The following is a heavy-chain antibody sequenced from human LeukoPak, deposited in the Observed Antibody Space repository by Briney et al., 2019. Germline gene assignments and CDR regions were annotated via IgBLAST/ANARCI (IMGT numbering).Heavy chain of an antibody. J-gene: IGHJ6*02. CDR2: ISSSGGTI. V-gene: IGHV3-11*01. CDR1: GFTFSDYY. D-gene: IGHD7-27*01. Sequence: GGYLRRYCAASGFTFSDYYMSWIRQAPGKGLEWVSYISSSGGTIYYADSVKGRFTISRDNAKNSLYLQMNSLRAEHTAVYYCARDNWGRYYYGMDVWGQGTTVTVSS. CDR3: ARDNWGRYYYGMDV.